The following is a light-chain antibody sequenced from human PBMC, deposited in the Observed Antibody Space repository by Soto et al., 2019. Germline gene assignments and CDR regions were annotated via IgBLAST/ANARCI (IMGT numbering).Light chain of an antibody. CDR1: ASDIGNYNY. Sequence: QSALTQPASVSGSPGQSITISCTGTASDIGNYNYVSWYQLHPGKAPKLLIYGVSNRPSGVSNRFSGSKSGNAASLTISGLQAEDEADYYCQSFDSSLNERVFGGGTKLTVL. CDR3: QSFDSSLNERV. J-gene: IGLJ3*02. V-gene: IGLV2-14*01. CDR2: GVS.